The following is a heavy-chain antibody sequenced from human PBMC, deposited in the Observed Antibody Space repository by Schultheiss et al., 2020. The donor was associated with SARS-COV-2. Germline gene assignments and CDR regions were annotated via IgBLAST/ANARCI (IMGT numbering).Heavy chain of an antibody. Sequence: GESLKISCAASGFTFSSYGMHWVRQAPGKGLERVAVISYDGSNKYYAGSVKGRFTISRDNAKNTLYLQMNSLRAEDTAVYYCARGIAAAGFDYWGQGTLVTVSS. V-gene: IGHV3-30*03. CDR2: ISYDGSNK. CDR1: GFTFSSYG. J-gene: IGHJ4*02. D-gene: IGHD6-13*01. CDR3: ARGIAAAGFDY.